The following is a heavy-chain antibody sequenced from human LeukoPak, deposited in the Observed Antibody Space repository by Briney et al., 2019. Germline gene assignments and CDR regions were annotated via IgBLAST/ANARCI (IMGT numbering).Heavy chain of an antibody. Sequence: WETLSLTCTVSGGSISSYYWSWIRQPPGKGLEWIGYIYYNGSTNYNPSLKSRVTISVDTSNTQFSQELRSVPAADTAVYYCARRQGYSYGYLWYFDLWGRGTLVTVSS. CDR2: IYYNGST. CDR1: GGSISSYY. D-gene: IGHD5-18*01. V-gene: IGHV4-59*08. CDR3: ARRQGYSYGYLWYFDL. J-gene: IGHJ2*01.